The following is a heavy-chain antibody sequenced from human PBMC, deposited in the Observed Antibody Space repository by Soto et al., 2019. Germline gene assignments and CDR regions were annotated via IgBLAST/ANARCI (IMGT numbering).Heavy chain of an antibody. Sequence: QVQLVESGGGVVQPGMSLRLSCAASGFTFSSYAMHWVRQAPGKGLEWVAVISYDGSNKYYADSVKGRFTISRDNSKNTLYLQMNSLRAEDTAVYYCARAHRSRENYYYGMDVWGQGTTVTVSS. CDR2: ISYDGSNK. D-gene: IGHD1-26*01. CDR3: ARAHRSRENYYYGMDV. J-gene: IGHJ6*02. V-gene: IGHV3-30-3*01. CDR1: GFTFSSYA.